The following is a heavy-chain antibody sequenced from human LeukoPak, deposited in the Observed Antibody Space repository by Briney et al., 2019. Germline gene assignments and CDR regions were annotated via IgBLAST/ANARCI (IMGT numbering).Heavy chain of an antibody. J-gene: IGHJ4*02. Sequence: GSSVNVSFTASGGTFSSYAISWVRQAPGQGLEWMGGIIPIFGTANYAQKFQGRVTITADESTSTAYMELSSLRSEDTAVYYCAREVVVVPAARGYFDYWGQGTLVTVSS. CDR2: IIPIFGTA. V-gene: IGHV1-69*01. CDR3: AREVVVVPAARGYFDY. D-gene: IGHD2-2*01. CDR1: GGTFSSYA.